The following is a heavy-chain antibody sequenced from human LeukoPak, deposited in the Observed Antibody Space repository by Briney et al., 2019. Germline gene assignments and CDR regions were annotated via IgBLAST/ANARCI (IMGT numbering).Heavy chain of an antibody. V-gene: IGHV3-30*02. Sequence: GGSLGLSCAASGFTFSSYGMHWVRQAPGKGLEWVAFIRYDGSNKYYADSVKGRFTISRDNSKNTLYLQMNSLRAENTAVYYCAKDGQGMATIPYEYFQHWGQGTLVTVSS. CDR3: AKDGQGMATIPYEYFQH. J-gene: IGHJ1*01. CDR1: GFTFSSYG. D-gene: IGHD5-24*01. CDR2: IRYDGSNK.